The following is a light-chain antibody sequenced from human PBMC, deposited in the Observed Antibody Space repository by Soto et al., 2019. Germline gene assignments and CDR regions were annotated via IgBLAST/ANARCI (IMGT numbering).Light chain of an antibody. CDR2: DAS. J-gene: IGKJ5*01. CDR3: QQRSVWPPIT. CDR1: QNVDDY. Sequence: PGERATLSCRASQNVDDYVAWYQQRPGQPPRLLIYDASERAPGIPARFSGSGSGTDFTLTISSLESDDFAVYYCQQRSVWPPITFGQGTRL. V-gene: IGKV3-11*01.